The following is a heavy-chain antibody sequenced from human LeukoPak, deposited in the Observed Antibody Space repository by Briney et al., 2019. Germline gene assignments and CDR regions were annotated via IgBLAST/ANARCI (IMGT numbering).Heavy chain of an antibody. CDR2: IYYGGDT. CDR3: ARDMMVAANGVHYFYGMGV. V-gene: IGHV4-59*01. Sequence: SETLSLTCTVSGGSISSYYWSWIRQSPGKGLEWIGYIYYGGDTNYNPSLKNRVTISLDTSRNQFSLKMSSVTAADTAIYYCARDMMVAANGVHYFYGMGVWGQGTTVAVSS. CDR1: GGSISSYY. J-gene: IGHJ6*02. D-gene: IGHD2-8*01.